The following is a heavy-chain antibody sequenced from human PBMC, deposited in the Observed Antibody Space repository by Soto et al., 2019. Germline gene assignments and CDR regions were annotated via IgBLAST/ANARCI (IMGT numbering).Heavy chain of an antibody. Sequence: PGGSLRLSCAASGFTFSSYAMSWVRQAPGKGLEWVPAISGSGGSTYYADSVKGRFTISRDNSKNTLYLQMNSLRAEDTAVYYCARDILWWSGSSWGYFDYWGQGTLVTVSS. CDR3: ARDILWWSGSSWGYFDY. D-gene: IGHD2-21*01. V-gene: IGHV3-23*01. CDR1: GFTFSSYA. CDR2: ISGSGGST. J-gene: IGHJ4*02.